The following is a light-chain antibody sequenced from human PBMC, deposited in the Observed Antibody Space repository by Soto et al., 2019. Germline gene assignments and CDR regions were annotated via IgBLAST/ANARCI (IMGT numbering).Light chain of an antibody. Sequence: EIVLTQSPATLSLSPGERATLSCRASQSVSSSYLAWYQQKPGQAPRLLIYGASSRATGIPDRFSGSGSGTEFTLTISRLEPEDFAVYYCQQYGSSTYTFGQGTKLEIK. CDR2: GAS. J-gene: IGKJ2*01. V-gene: IGKV3-20*01. CDR1: QSVSSSY. CDR3: QQYGSSTYT.